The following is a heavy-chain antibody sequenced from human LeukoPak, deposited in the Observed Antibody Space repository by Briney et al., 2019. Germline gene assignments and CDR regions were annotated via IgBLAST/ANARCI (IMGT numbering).Heavy chain of an antibody. V-gene: IGHV3-66*01. CDR1: GFTVSSKY. CDR3: ATRIAVAGTLDY. D-gene: IGHD6-19*01. CDR2: IYSGADT. J-gene: IGHJ4*02. Sequence: PGGSLRLSCAASGFTVSSKYMSWVRQAPGKGLEWVSVIYSGADTYYADSVKGRFTISRDNSKNTLYLQMNSLRAEDTAVYYCATRIAVAGTLDYWGQGTLVTVSS.